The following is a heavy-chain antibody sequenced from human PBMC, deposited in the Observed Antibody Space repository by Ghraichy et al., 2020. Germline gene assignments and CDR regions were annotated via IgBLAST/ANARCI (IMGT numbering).Heavy chain of an antibody. Sequence: KVSCKASGYTFTSYGISWVRQAPGQGLEWMGWISAYNGNTNYAQKLQGRVTMTTDTSTSTAYMELRSLRSDDTAVYYCARLRPSGWYAEYFQHWGQGTLVPVSS. CDR1: GYTFTSYG. CDR2: ISAYNGNT. J-gene: IGHJ1*01. D-gene: IGHD6-19*01. CDR3: ARLRPSGWYAEYFQH. V-gene: IGHV1-18*04.